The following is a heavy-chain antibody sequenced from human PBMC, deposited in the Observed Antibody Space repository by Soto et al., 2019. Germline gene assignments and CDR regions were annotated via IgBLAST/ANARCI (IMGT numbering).Heavy chain of an antibody. D-gene: IGHD6-19*01. Sequence: PSETLSLTCADSGGSISSSNWWSWVRQPPGKGLEWIGEIYHSGSTNYNPSLKSRVTISVDKSKNQFSLKLSSVTAADTAVYYCARAKPDSSGWPPYYFDYWGQGTLVTVSS. CDR1: GGSISSSNW. CDR3: ARAKPDSSGWPPYYFDY. V-gene: IGHV4-4*02. J-gene: IGHJ4*02. CDR2: IYHSGST.